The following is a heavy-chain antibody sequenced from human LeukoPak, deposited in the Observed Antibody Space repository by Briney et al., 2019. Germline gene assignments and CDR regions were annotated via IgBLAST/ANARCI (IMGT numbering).Heavy chain of an antibody. CDR2: INSDGSSI. CDR1: GFTFSSYW. V-gene: IGHV3-74*01. J-gene: IGHJ4*02. D-gene: IGHD3-3*01. CDR3: ASGGITVAYY. Sequence: GGSPRLSCAASGFTFSSYWMHWVRQAPGKGLVWVSRINSDGSSISYADSVKGRFTISRDNAKNTLYLQMNSLRAEDTAVYYCASGGITVAYYWGQGTLVTVSS.